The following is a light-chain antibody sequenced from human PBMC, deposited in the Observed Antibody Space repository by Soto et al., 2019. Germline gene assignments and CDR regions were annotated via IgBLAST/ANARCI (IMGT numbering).Light chain of an antibody. CDR2: SNN. CDR1: SSNIGSNY. J-gene: IGLJ1*01. V-gene: IGLV1-47*02. CDR3: AAWDDSLSVVYV. Sequence: QSVLTQPPSASGTPGQRVTISCSGSSSNIGSNYVYWYQQLPGTAPKLLIYSNNQRPSGVPDRFSGSKSGTSASLAISGLRSEDEADYYCAAWDDSLSVVYVFGTGTKVTVL.